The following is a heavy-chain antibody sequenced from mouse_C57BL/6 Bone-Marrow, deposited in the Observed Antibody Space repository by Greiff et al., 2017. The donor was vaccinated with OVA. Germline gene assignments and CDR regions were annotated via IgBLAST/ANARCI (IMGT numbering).Heavy chain of an antibody. CDR3: ARNSCYYAMDY. V-gene: IGHV1-81*01. CDR1: GYTFTSYG. CDR2: IYPRSGNT. J-gene: IGHJ4*01. Sequence: VMLVESGAELARPGASVKLSCKASGYTFTSYGISWVKQRTGQGLEWIGEIYPRSGNTYYNEKFKGKATLTADKSSSTAYMELRSLTSEDSAVYFCARNSCYYAMDYWGQGTSVTVSS.